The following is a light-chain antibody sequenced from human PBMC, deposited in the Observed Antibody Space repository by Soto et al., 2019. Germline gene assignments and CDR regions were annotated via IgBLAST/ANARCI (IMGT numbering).Light chain of an antibody. CDR2: GAS. CDR1: QSVSSSY. J-gene: IGKJ5*01. V-gene: IGKV3-20*01. Sequence: EIVLTQSPGTLSLSPGERATLSCRASQSVSSSYLAWYQQKPGQAPRLLIYGASSRATGIPDRFSGSGSGTHFTLTISRLEPEDFAVYYCQQYGSSPITFAQGTRMEIK. CDR3: QQYGSSPIT.